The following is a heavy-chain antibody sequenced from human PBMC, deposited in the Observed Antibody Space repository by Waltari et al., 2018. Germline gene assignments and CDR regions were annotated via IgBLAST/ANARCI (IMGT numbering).Heavy chain of an antibody. V-gene: IGHV3-48*03. D-gene: IGHD5-12*01. CDR3: ARGYRGYSGYASDY. CDR2: ISSSGSTI. J-gene: IGHJ4*02. Sequence: EVQLVAYGGGMVRPGCYVGPSCAASAFSFSIYEIKWVSQAPGKGLEWVSYISSSGSTIYYADSGKGRFTITRDNAKNSLYLQMNSLRAEDTAVYYCARGYRGYSGYASDYWGQGTLVTVSS. CDR1: AFSFSIYE.